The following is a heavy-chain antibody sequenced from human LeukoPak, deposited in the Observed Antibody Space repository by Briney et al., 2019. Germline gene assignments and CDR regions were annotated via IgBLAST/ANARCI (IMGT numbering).Heavy chain of an antibody. J-gene: IGHJ4*02. V-gene: IGHV3-23*01. CDR2: IGDRGGSTYT. Sequence: GGSLRLSCAASGFTFSRYAMSWVRQAPGKGLEWVSAIGDRGGSTYTYYIDSVKGRFTISRDNSKNVLHLQMNTLRAEDTAVYYCATWPRNDYAYWGQGTLVTVSS. D-gene: IGHD3-16*01. CDR1: GFTFSRYA. CDR3: ATWPRNDYAY.